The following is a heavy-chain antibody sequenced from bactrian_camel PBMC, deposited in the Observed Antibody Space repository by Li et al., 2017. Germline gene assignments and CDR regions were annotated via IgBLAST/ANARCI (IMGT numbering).Heavy chain of an antibody. J-gene: IGHJ4*01. V-gene: IGHV3-2*01. D-gene: IGHD3*01. CDR3: AADFHCVSAIQGLRLMSHLPH. CDR2: IHLNNGET. CDR1: AYTISSTYC. Sequence: HVQLVESGGGSVQAGGSLKLSCAASAYTISSTYCMAWFRQRPGEAREVVATIHLNNGETEYADSVKGRLTISHDYNKNTLWLQMDSLKPEDTGMYYCAADFHCVSAIQGLRLMSHLPHLGQGTQVTVS.